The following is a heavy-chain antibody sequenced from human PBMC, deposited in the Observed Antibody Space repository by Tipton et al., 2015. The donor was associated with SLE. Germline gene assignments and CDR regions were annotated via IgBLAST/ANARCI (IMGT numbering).Heavy chain of an antibody. Sequence: TLSLTCSIYGVSFRGSYWSWIRQSPGKGLEWIGEISHSGSTDYNPSLKSRVTISLDTSKNQFSLELSSVTAADMAVYYCARIYLAIIEDPPVIHKVGAFDIWGQGTMVTVSS. V-gene: IGHV4-34*01. CDR3: ARIYLAIIEDPPVIHKVGAFDI. J-gene: IGHJ3*02. CDR1: GVSFRGSY. D-gene: IGHD3-3*01. CDR2: ISHSGST.